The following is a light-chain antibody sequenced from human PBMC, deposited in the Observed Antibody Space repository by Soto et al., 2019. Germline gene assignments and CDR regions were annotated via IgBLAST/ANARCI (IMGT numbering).Light chain of an antibody. J-gene: IGKJ2*01. V-gene: IGKV1-5*03. CDR2: KAS. Sequence: GDRVTITCRASQRISTWLAWYQQKPGTAPKLLIYKASTLESGVPSRFSGSRSGTEFTLTVSSLQPDDFATYYCQQYNDSFPYTFGQGTKLEIK. CDR3: QQYNDSFPYT. CDR1: QRISTW.